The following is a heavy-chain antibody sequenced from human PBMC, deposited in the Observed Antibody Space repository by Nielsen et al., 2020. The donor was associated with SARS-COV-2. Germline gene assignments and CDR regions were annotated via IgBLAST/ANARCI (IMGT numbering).Heavy chain of an antibody. CDR2: INPSGSGT. J-gene: IGHJ6*03. V-gene: IGHV3-74*01. CDR1: GFTFSSTW. CDR3: AGGADFWSGTQKYYMDV. D-gene: IGHD3-3*01. Sequence: GGSLRLSCSASGFTFSSTWMDWVRHAPGQGLVWVSRINPSGSGTAYADSVKGRFAVSRDNAENTVVLQIHSLRVEDTAVYYCAGGADFWSGTQKYYMDVWGKGTTVTVSS.